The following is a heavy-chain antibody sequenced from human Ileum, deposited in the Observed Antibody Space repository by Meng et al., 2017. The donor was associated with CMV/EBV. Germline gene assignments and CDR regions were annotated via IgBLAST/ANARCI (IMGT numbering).Heavy chain of an antibody. CDR1: GGTFSSYA. CDR2: IIPILGIA. V-gene: IGHV1-69*10. CDR3: ASGRRYYDFWSVLGY. J-gene: IGHJ4*02. D-gene: IGHD3-3*01. Sequence: SVKVSCKASGGTFSSYAISWVRQAPGQGLEWMGGIIPILGIANYAQKFQGRVTITADKSASTAYMELSSLRSEDTAVYYCASGRRYYDFWSVLGYWGQGTLVTVSS.